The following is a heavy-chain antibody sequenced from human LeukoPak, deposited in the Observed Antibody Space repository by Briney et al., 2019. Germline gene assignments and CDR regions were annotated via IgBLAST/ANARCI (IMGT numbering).Heavy chain of an antibody. CDR2: ISSSSSYI. Sequence: GGSLRLSCAASGFTFSSYSMNWVRQAPGKGLEWVSSISSSSSYIYYADSVKGRFTISRDNAKNSLYLQMNSLRAEDTAVYYCARDRVGSSGYYYEFDYWGQGTLVTVSS. V-gene: IGHV3-21*01. J-gene: IGHJ4*02. CDR3: ARDRVGSSGYYYEFDY. CDR1: GFTFSSYS. D-gene: IGHD3-22*01.